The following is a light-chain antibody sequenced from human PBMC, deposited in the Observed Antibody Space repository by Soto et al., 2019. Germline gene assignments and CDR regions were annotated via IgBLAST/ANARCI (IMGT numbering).Light chain of an antibody. CDR1: QDIRSS. CDR2: GAS. Sequence: EIVMTQSPATLSVSPGERVTLSCRASQDIRSSLAWYQQKPGQAPRLLIYGASIRATGVPATFSGSGSGNEFTISISSLQSEHLGVYYCQKDSSWPLTFGGGTKVEIK. CDR3: QKDSSWPLT. J-gene: IGKJ4*01. V-gene: IGKV3-15*01.